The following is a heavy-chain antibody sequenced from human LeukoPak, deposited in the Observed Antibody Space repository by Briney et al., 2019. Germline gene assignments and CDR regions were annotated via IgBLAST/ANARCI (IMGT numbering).Heavy chain of an antibody. CDR2: IYYSGTT. D-gene: IGHD5-12*01. Sequence: PSETLSLTCTVSGGSISSSSYSWGWIRQPPGKGLEWIGSIYYSGTTYYNPSLKSRVTISVDTSKNQFSLKLSSVTAADTAVYYCARHTIRGYDVSTFDYWGQGTLVTVSS. J-gene: IGHJ4*02. CDR3: ARHTIRGYDVSTFDY. V-gene: IGHV4-39*01. CDR1: GGSISSSSYS.